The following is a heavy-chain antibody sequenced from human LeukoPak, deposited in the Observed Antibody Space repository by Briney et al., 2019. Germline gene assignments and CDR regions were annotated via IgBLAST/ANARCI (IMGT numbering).Heavy chain of an antibody. CDR1: GVNVKNNY. D-gene: IGHD3-16*01. V-gene: IGHV3-53*01. Sequence: PGGSLTLSCAAPGVNVKNNYMSWVRQAPGKGPEWVSVTYSDGYTSFADSVAGRFTFSRDTSRNTMFLQMTSLRVDDSAVYYCVWGRQWYFDLWGRGSLVTVSS. J-gene: IGHJ2*01. CDR2: TYSDGYT. CDR3: VWGRQWYFDL.